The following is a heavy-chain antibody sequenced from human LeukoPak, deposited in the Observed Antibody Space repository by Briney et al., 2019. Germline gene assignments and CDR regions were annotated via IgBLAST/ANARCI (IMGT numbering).Heavy chain of an antibody. CDR3: ARDEDGYNLFDH. D-gene: IGHD5-24*01. CDR1: GGTFSSYA. J-gene: IGHJ4*02. CDR2: IIPIFGTA. Sequence: SVKVSCKASGGTFSSYAISWVRQAPGQGLEWMGGIIPIFGTANYAQKFQGRVTITADESTSTAYMELSSLRSEDTAVYYCARDEDGYNLFDHWGQGTLVTVSS. V-gene: IGHV1-69*01.